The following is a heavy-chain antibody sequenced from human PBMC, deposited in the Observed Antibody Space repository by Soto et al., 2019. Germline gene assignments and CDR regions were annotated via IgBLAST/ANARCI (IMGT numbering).Heavy chain of an antibody. CDR1: GFTFSTYT. J-gene: IGHJ4*02. CDR3: AREGPVPPYYFYDY. Sequence: GSLRLSCAPSGFTFSTYTMNWVRQAPGNGLEWVSYISGSGSTIYYAGSVKGRFTTSRDNAKNSLYLQMNSLRDEDTALYYCAREGPVPPYYFYDYWGQGTLVTVSS. D-gene: IGHD3-10*01. V-gene: IGHV3-48*02. CDR2: ISGSGSTI.